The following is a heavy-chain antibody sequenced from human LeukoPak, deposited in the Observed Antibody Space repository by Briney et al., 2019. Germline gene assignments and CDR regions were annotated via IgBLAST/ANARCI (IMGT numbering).Heavy chain of an antibody. J-gene: IGHJ3*02. D-gene: IGHD4/OR15-4a*01. CDR1: GYSITSGYY. Sequence: SETLSLPCTVSGYSITSGYYWGWIRQSPGKGLEWLGSRYHSGSTYYNLSLKSRVTFSVDTSKNQISLKLSSVTAADTAIYYCARSSNYAQAVHSFDIWGRGIVVTVSS. V-gene: IGHV4-38-2*02. CDR2: RYHSGST. CDR3: ARSSNYAQAVHSFDI.